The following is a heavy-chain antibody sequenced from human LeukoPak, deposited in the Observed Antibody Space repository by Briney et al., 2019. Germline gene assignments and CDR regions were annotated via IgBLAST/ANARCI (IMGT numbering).Heavy chain of an antibody. V-gene: IGHV3-21*04. CDR1: GFTFSSYS. CDR3: AKGSDSSGWTLFDY. J-gene: IGHJ4*02. Sequence: TGGSLRLSCAASGFTFSSYSMNWVRQAPGKGLEWVSSISSSSSYIYYADSVKGRFTISRDNSRNTLYLQMNSLRAEDTAAYYCAKGSDSSGWTLFDYWGQGTLLTVSS. CDR2: ISSSSSYI. D-gene: IGHD6-25*01.